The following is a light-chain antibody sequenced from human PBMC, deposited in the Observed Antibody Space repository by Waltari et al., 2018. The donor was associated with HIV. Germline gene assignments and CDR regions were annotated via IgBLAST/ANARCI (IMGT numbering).Light chain of an antibody. CDR1: SPNIGSNP. Sequence: QSVLTQPPSASGPPGQRVSISCSGSSPNIGSNPVNWYQQLSGTAPKLLIYTDNQRPSGVPDRFSGSKSDTSASLAISGLQSEDEADYYCSTWDDGLDGPVFGGGTKLTVL. V-gene: IGLV1-44*01. CDR2: TDN. J-gene: IGLJ3*02. CDR3: STWDDGLDGPV.